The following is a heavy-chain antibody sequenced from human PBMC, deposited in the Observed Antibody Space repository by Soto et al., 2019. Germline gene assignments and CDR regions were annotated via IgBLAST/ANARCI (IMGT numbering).Heavy chain of an antibody. V-gene: IGHV4-59*08. J-gene: IGHJ4*02. CDR2: VSDSGST. CDR1: GGSTDSLY. D-gene: IGHD3-3*01. Sequence: QVQLQESGPGLVRPSETLFVTCTVSGGSTDSLYWSWVRQPPGKGLELIGYVSDSGSTTYNPSLKSRVIVSIDTSKNQFSLKLTAVTAADTAVYYCARQGYYDLLSGYYLFDYWGQGILVTVSP. CDR3: ARQGYYDLLSGYYLFDY.